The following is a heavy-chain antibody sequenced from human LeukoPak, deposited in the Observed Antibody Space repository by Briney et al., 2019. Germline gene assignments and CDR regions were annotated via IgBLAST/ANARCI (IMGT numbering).Heavy chain of an antibody. J-gene: IGHJ4*02. V-gene: IGHV4-34*01. Sequence: SETLSLTCAVYGGSFSGYYWCWIRQPPEKGLEWIGEINHSGSTNYNPSLKSRVTISVDTSKNQFSLKLSSVTAADTAVYYCASGPGAAAHRYFDYWGQGTLVTVSS. CDR1: GGSFSGYY. D-gene: IGHD6-13*01. CDR3: ASGPGAAAHRYFDY. CDR2: INHSGST.